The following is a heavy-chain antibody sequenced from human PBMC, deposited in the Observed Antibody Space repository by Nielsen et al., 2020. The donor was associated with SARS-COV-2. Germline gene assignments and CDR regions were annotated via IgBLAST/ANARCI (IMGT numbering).Heavy chain of an antibody. Sequence: SETLSLTCTVSVGPFSSYYWSWIRQPPGKGLEWIGEIYHSGSTNYNPSLKSRVTISVDKSKNQFSLKLSSVTAADTAVYYCARERWQQLVRWGQGTLVTVSS. CDR3: ARERWQQLVR. CDR2: IYHSGST. D-gene: IGHD6-13*01. J-gene: IGHJ4*02. CDR1: VGPFSSYY. V-gene: IGHV4-59*12.